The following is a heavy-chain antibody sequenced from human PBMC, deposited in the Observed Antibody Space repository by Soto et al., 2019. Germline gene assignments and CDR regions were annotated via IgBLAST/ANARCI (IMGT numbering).Heavy chain of an antibody. D-gene: IGHD2-21*02. CDR2: IYYSGST. CDR1: GGSISSGDYY. V-gene: IGHV4-30-4*01. J-gene: IGHJ3*02. Sequence: QVQLQESGPGLVKPSQTLSLTCTVSGGSISSGDYYWSWIRQPPGKGLEWIGYIYYSGSTYYNPSLKSRVTISVDTSKNQFSLKLSSVTAADTAVYYCARVAYCGGDCYLRWEVNAFDIWGQGTMVTVSS. CDR3: ARVAYCGGDCYLRWEVNAFDI.